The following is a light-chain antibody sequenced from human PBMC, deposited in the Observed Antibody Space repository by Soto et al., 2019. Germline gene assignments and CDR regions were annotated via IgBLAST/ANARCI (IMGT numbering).Light chain of an antibody. V-gene: IGLV2-14*03. J-gene: IGLJ1*01. CDR3: SAYTVSRTYV. CDR1: SSDVGAYNF. CDR2: NVY. Sequence: QSALTQAACVSGSPGQSITISCTGTSSDVGAYNFVSWHQQHPGKAPKLMIYNVYDRPSGISYRFSGSKSGNTASLTISGLQGEDEADYYCSAYTVSRTYVFGTGTKVTVL.